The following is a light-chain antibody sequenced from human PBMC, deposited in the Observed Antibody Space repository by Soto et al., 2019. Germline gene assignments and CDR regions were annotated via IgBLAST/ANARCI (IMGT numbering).Light chain of an antibody. CDR3: QESYTRA. Sequence: DIQMTQSPSSLSASVGARVTITCRASQNVRNYLNWYQKKSGEAPNLLIFAASTLQSGVPSRFSGSGAETEFALTISSLQPEDFATYYRQESYTRAFGQGTVVEI. V-gene: IGKV1-39*01. CDR2: AAS. J-gene: IGKJ1*01. CDR1: QNVRNY.